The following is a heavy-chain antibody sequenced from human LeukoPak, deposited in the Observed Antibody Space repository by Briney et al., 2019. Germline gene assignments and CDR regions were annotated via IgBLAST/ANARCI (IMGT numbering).Heavy chain of an antibody. Sequence: GESLKISCKGSGNTFTNYWIGWVRQLPGKGLECMGIIYPGDSDTRYSPSFQGQVTISADRSISTAYLQWSSLKASDTAMYYCARRTTMIVAGDAFDIWGQGTMVTVSS. D-gene: IGHD3-22*01. J-gene: IGHJ3*02. V-gene: IGHV5-51*01. CDR2: IYPGDSDT. CDR1: GNTFTNYW. CDR3: ARRTTMIVAGDAFDI.